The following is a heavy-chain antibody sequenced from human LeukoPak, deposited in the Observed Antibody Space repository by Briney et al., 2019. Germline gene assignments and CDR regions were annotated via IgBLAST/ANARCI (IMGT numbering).Heavy chain of an antibody. V-gene: IGHV4-39*01. D-gene: IGHD1-1*01. Sequence: NPSETLSLTCTVSGGSISGSSYYWGWIRQPPGKGLEGIGSIYYSGTTYYNPSLESRVAISVDTSKKQFSLNLRSVTAADTAVYYCARATGTTVSYYYYYAMDVWGQGTTVTVSS. J-gene: IGHJ6*02. CDR2: IYYSGTT. CDR3: ARATGTTVSYYYYYAMDV. CDR1: GGSISGSSYY.